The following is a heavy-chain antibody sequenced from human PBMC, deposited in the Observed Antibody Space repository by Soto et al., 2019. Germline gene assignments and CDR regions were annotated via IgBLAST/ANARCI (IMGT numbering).Heavy chain of an antibody. J-gene: IGHJ5*02. CDR3: ARGWFDL. V-gene: IGHV3-48*03. Sequence: EVQLVESGGGLVQPGGSLRLSCAVSGVNFRSYEMNWVRQAPGKGLEWLSYISNGGSAIFYADSVKGRFTISRDDAKNSLYLERHSLREEDTAVYYCARGWFDLWGQGTLVAVSS. CDR2: ISNGGSAI. CDR1: GVNFRSYE.